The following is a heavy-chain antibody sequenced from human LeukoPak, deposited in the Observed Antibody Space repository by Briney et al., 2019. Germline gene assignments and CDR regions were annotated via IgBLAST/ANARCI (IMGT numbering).Heavy chain of an antibody. V-gene: IGHV4-4*07. D-gene: IGHD2-2*01. Sequence: SETLSLTCTVSGGSISSYYWSWVRQPAGKGLEWIGRIYTSGSTNYNPSLKSRVTMSVDTSKNQFSLKLSSVTAADTAVYYCARELLGYCSSTSCRTHHWFDPWGQGTLVTVSS. CDR1: GGSISSYY. J-gene: IGHJ5*02. CDR3: ARELLGYCSSTSCRTHHWFDP. CDR2: IYTSGST.